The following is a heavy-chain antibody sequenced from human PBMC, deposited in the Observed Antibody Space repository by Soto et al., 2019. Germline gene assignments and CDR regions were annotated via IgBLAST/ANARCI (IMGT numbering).Heavy chain of an antibody. CDR2: ISNRGDT. J-gene: IGHJ3*02. V-gene: IGHV3-66*01. Sequence: PGGSXSLSCTASGVIVSNTDVNWVRQAPGKGLEWVSVISNRGDTHYADSVRGRFSLSRDISDNTLHLQMNNLRVEDTAVYYCAREPRYCRGGSCSITGDAYDIWGQGTMVTV. D-gene: IGHD2-15*01. CDR3: AREPRYCRGGSCSITGDAYDI. CDR1: GVIVSNTD.